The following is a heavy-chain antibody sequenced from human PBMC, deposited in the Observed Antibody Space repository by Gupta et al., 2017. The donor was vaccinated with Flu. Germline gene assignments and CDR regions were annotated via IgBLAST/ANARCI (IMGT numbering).Heavy chain of an antibody. J-gene: IGHJ4*02. CDR3: AKRSPRIAARLPPPYFDY. Sequence: EVQLLESGGGLVQPGGSLRLSCAASGFTFSSYAMSWVRQAPGKGLEWVSAISGSGGSTYYADSVKGRFTISRDNSKNTLYLQMNSLRAEDTAVYYCAKRSPRIAARLPPPYFDYWGQGTLVTVSS. CDR1: GFTFSSYA. CDR2: ISGSGGST. D-gene: IGHD6-6*01. V-gene: IGHV3-23*01.